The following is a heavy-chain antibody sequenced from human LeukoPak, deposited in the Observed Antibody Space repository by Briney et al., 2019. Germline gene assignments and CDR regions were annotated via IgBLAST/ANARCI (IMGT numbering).Heavy chain of an antibody. Sequence: SETLSLTCIVSGGSISSGNFYWGWIRQPPGKGLEWIGSIYHSGSTYYYPSLKSRVTISVDTSKNQLSLKLSSVTAADTAVYYCASSAKGGIVGATYYFDYWGQGTLVTVSS. J-gene: IGHJ4*02. CDR2: IYHSGST. CDR3: ASSAKGGIVGATYYFDY. CDR1: GGSISSGNFY. D-gene: IGHD1-26*01. V-gene: IGHV4-39*07.